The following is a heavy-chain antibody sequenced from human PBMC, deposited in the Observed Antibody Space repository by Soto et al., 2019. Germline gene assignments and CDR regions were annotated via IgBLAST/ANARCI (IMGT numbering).Heavy chain of an antibody. CDR1: GFIISGFG. J-gene: IGHJ4*02. D-gene: IGHD3-10*01. CDR3: ARYRPGSGALDY. Sequence: EVQLVESGGGLVQPGGSLKLSCAASGFIISGFGIHWVRQASGKGLEWVGRIRDKGNNYATSYAASMKGRFTISRDDSETTAYLQMNSLITEDTALYYCARYRPGSGALDYWGQGTLVTVSS. CDR2: IRDKGNNYAT. V-gene: IGHV3-73*02.